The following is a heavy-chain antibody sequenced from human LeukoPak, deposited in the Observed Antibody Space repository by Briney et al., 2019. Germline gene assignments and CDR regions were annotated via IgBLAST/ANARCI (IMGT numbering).Heavy chain of an antibody. CDR3: GRSEGRDWVARYCYMDV. V-gene: IGHV3-21*01. CDR2: ISSSSSYI. D-gene: IGHD3-9*01. J-gene: IGHJ6*03. Sequence: GGSLRLSCAASGFTFSSYSMNSVRQAPGKGLEWVSSISSSSSYIYYADSVKGRFTNSRDNAKKSLYLQMNSMRAEDTAVYYCGRSEGRDWVARYCYMDVWGKGTKVTVSS. CDR1: GFTFSSYS.